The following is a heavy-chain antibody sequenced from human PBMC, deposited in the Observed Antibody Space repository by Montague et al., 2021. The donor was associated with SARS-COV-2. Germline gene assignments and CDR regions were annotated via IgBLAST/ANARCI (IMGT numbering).Heavy chain of an antibody. CDR1: GFTFSNYA. Sequence: SLRLSCEASGFTFSNYAMSGVRQAPVKGLEWVSVIYSGVSSTYYXDSXHGRFTISRDNSKKTLYLQMNSLRAEDTAVYYCAKDARYDFWSRYYLDYWGQGTMVTVSS. J-gene: IGHJ4*02. CDR3: AKDARYDFWSRYYLDY. CDR2: IYSGVSST. D-gene: IGHD3-3*01. V-gene: IGHV3-23*03.